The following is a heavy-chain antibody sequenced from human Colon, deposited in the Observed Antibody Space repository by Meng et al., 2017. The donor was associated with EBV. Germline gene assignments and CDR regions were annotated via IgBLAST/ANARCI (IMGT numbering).Heavy chain of an antibody. CDR3: ARASYGSGSPLGESWFDP. J-gene: IGHJ5*02. Sequence: EQCPGPVKPSQTLPPTCTVSGGSISSGGYYWSWIRQHPGKGLEWIGYIHSSGSTYYNPSLRSRLTISVDTSKNQFSLKLSSVTAADTAVYYCARASYGSGSPLGESWFDPWGQGTLVTVSS. CDR2: IHSSGST. D-gene: IGHD3-10*01. V-gene: IGHV4-31*03. CDR1: GGSISSGGYY.